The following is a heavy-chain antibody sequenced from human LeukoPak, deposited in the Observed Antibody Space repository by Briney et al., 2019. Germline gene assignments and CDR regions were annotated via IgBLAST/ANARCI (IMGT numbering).Heavy chain of an antibody. J-gene: IGHJ4*02. Sequence: GGSLRLSCAASGFTFSSYWMHWVRRAPGKGLVWVSRINSDGPTTSYPDSVKGRFTVSRDNAKNTLYLLMNSLRAEDTAVYYCASVVGPIYWGRGTRVTVSS. CDR1: GFTFSSYW. CDR3: ASVVGPIY. V-gene: IGHV3-74*01. D-gene: IGHD2-15*01. CDR2: INSDGPTT.